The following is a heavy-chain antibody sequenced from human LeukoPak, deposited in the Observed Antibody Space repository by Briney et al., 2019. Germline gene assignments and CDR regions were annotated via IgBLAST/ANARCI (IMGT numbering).Heavy chain of an antibody. CDR2: INHSGST. J-gene: IGHJ4*02. CDR1: GGSFSGYY. CDR3: ASSSRLDIVVVPAASYYFDY. D-gene: IGHD2-2*03. Sequence: SETLSLTCAVYGGSFSGYYWSWIRQPPGKGLEWIGEINHSGSTNYNPSLKSRVTISVDTSKNQFSLKLSSVTAADTAVYYCASSSRLDIVVVPAASYYFDYWGQGTLVTISS. V-gene: IGHV4-34*01.